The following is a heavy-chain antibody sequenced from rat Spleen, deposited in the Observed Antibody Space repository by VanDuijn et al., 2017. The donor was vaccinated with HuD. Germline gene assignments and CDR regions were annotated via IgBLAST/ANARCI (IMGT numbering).Heavy chain of an antibody. CDR1: GFSLSSHG. V-gene: IGHV2S61*01. Sequence: QVQLKESGPGLVQPSQTLSLTCTVSGFSLSSHGVGWVRQPPGKGLEWMGLIWGNGNTNYSSPLRSRLSISRDTSKSQVFLKMNNLQTEDTAMYFCASQYYYDGIWGQGVMVTVSS. CDR2: IWGNGNT. D-gene: IGHD1-12*02. J-gene: IGHJ2*01. CDR3: ASQYYYDGI.